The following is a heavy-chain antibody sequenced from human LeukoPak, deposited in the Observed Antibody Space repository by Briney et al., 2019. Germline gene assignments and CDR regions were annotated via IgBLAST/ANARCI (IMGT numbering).Heavy chain of an antibody. CDR3: ARASAWYKLNV. J-gene: IGHJ4*02. D-gene: IGHD1-1*01. CDR2: IYYSGSTNYNPSL. CDR1: GGSFSGYY. Sequence: SETLSLTCAVYGGSFSGYYWSWIRQPPGKGLEWIGYIYYSGSTNYNPSLNYNPSLKSRVTISIDTSKNQFSLKLSSVTAADTAFYYCARASAWYKLNVWGQGTLVTVSS. V-gene: IGHV4-59*01.